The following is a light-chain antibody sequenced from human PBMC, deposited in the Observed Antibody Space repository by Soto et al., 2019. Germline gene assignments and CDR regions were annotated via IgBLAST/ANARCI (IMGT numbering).Light chain of an antibody. V-gene: IGKV3-15*01. CDR3: QQYDSPPLT. CDR1: QSVSSN. Sequence: EIVMTQSPATLSVSPGERATLSCRASQSVSSNLAWYQQKPGQAPRLLIYGASTRATGIPARFSGSGSGTEFTLTISRLEPEDFAVFYCQQYDSPPLTFGGGTKVDIK. CDR2: GAS. J-gene: IGKJ4*01.